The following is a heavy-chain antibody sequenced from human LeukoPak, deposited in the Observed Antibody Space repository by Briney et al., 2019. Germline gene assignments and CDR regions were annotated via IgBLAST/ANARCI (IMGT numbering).Heavy chain of an antibody. CDR2: ISSISSYI. D-gene: IGHD3-22*01. CDR1: GFTFSSYS. J-gene: IGHJ3*02. CDR3: ERERRTGYYYDSSGYSDDAFDI. V-gene: IGHV3-21*01. Sequence: PGGSLRLSCAASGFTFSSYSMNWVRQGPGKGREWVSSISSISSYIYYAESVKGRFTISRDNAKNSLYMQMNSLRAEDTAVYYCERERRTGYYYDSSGYSDDAFDIWGQGTMVTVSS.